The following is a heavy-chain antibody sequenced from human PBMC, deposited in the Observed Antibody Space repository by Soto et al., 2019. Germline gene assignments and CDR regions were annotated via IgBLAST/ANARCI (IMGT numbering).Heavy chain of an antibody. D-gene: IGHD4-17*01. Sequence: GASVKVSCKASGYTFTSYYMHWVRQAPGQGLEWMGIINPSGGSTSYAQKFQGRVTMTRDTSTSTVYMELSSLRSEDTAVYYCARDGTTTVTQRAFDIWGQGTMVTVSS. CDR2: INPSGGST. CDR1: GYTFTSYY. J-gene: IGHJ3*02. V-gene: IGHV1-46*03. CDR3: ARDGTTTVTQRAFDI.